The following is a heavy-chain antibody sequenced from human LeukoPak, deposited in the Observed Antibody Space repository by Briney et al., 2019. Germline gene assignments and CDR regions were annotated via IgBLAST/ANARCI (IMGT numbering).Heavy chain of an antibody. D-gene: IGHD3-22*01. Sequence: GGSLRLSCAASGFTFSDYHMSWIRQAPGKGLEWVSYISSSGSTIYYADSVKGRFTISRDNAKNSLYLQMNSLRAEDTAVYYCARDPTTPSSYYDSSGYPDYWGQGTLVTVSS. CDR3: ARDPTTPSSYYDSSGYPDY. J-gene: IGHJ4*02. CDR1: GFTFSDYH. V-gene: IGHV3-11*01. CDR2: ISSSGSTI.